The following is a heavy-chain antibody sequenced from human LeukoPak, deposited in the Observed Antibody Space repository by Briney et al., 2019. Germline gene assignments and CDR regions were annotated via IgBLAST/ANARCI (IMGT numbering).Heavy chain of an antibody. CDR3: ARGTPGDV. V-gene: IGHV3-30*03. CDR2: ISYDGSNK. D-gene: IGHD1-7*01. J-gene: IGHJ6*04. CDR1: GFTFSSYG. Sequence: PGRSLRLSCAASGFTFSSYGMHWVRQAPGKGLEWVAVISYDGSNKYYADSVKGRFTISRDNAKNSLYLQMNSLRAEDTAVYYCARGTPGDVWGKGTTVTVSS.